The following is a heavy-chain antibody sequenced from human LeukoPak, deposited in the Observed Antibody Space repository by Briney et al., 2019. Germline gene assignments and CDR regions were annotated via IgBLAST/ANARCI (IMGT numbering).Heavy chain of an antibody. CDR1: GGSISSYH. D-gene: IGHD1-7*01. V-gene: IGHV4-59*01. CDR3: ARDNWNYGSSMDV. Sequence: SETLSLTCTVSGGSISSYHWSWIRQPPGKGLEWIGYIYYSGSTNYNPSLKSRVTISVDTSKNQFSLKLSSVTAADTAVYYCARDNWNYGSSMDVWGQGTTVTASS. CDR2: IYYSGST. J-gene: IGHJ6*02.